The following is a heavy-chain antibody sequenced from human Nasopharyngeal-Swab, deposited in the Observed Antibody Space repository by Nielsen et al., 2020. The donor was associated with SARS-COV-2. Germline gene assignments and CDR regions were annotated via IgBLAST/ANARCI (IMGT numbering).Heavy chain of an antibody. CDR3: ARLRDGYSNTGFDY. CDR2: IYPRDSDT. CDR1: GYSFTGYW. D-gene: IGHD5-24*01. Sequence: GESLKISCQASGYSFTGYWIGWVRQMPGKGLEWLGTIYPRDSDTRYSPSFRGQVTISADKSITTAYLQWSSLKASDTATFYCARLRDGYSNTGFDYSGPGTVVIVSS. J-gene: IGHJ4*02. V-gene: IGHV5-51*01.